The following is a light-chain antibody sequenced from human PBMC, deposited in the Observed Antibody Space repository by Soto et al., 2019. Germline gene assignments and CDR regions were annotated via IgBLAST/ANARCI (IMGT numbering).Light chain of an antibody. CDR2: GAS. V-gene: IGKV3-20*01. CDR3: QKYGGPPYT. CDR1: QSVGASY. J-gene: IGKJ2*01. Sequence: EIVLTQSPGTLSLSPGERATLSCRASQSVGASYLAWYQQKPGQAPRLIIFGASNRATGVADRFSGSGSGTDFTLNISRLEPEDFAVYYCQKYGGPPYTFGQGTKLEIK.